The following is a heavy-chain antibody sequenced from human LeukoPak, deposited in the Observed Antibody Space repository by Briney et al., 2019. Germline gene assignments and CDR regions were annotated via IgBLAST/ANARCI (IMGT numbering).Heavy chain of an antibody. V-gene: IGHV1-46*01. CDR2: INPSGGST. CDR3: ARALVPPYYYGSGELGY. J-gene: IGHJ4*02. Sequence: RASVKVSCKASGYTFTSYYMHWVRQAPGQGLEWMGIINPSGGSTSYAQKFQGRVTMTRDTSTSTVCMELSSLRSEDTAVYYCARALVPPYYYGSGELGYWGQGTLVTVSS. D-gene: IGHD3-10*01. CDR1: GYTFTSYY.